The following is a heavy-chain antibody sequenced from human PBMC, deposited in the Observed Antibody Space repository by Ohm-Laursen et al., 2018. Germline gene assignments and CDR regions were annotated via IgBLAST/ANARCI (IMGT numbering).Heavy chain of an antibody. CDR1: GFTFDDYA. D-gene: IGHD2-2*01. V-gene: IGHV3-9*01. J-gene: IGHJ3*01. CDR3: ARPKSRRALDV. CDR2: ISWNKKRI. Sequence: SLRLSCSASGFTFDDYAMHWVRQAPGKGLEWVAGISWNKKRIGYVDSVKGRFTMSRDNTKKSLYLQMNSLRVEDTAVYYCARPKSRRALDVWGQGTMVTVSS.